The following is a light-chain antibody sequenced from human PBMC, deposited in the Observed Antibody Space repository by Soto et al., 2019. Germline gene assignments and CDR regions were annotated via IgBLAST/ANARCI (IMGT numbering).Light chain of an antibody. CDR3: AAWDDSLNGLV. V-gene: IGLV1-44*01. CDR1: SSNIGSNT. CDR2: NNN. J-gene: IGLJ1*01. Sequence: QSVLTQPPSASGTPGQRVTISCSGSSSNIGSNTVNWYQQLPGTAHKLLIYNNNQRPSGVPDRFFGSKYGTSASLAISGLQYEDEADYYCAAWDDSLNGLVFGTGTKLTVL.